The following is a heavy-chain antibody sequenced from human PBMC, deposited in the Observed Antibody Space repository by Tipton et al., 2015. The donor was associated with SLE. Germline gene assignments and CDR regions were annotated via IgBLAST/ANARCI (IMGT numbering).Heavy chain of an antibody. J-gene: IGHJ4*02. CDR2: INHSGST. CDR1: GGYITNYY. CDR3: AREGRDYGGVFDY. V-gene: IGHV4-34*01. D-gene: IGHD4-23*01. Sequence: TLSLTCTVSGGYITNYYWSWIRQPPGKGLEWIGEINHSGSTNYNPSLKSRVTISVDTSKNQFSLKLSSVTAADTAVYYCAREGRDYGGVFDYWGQGTLVTVSS.